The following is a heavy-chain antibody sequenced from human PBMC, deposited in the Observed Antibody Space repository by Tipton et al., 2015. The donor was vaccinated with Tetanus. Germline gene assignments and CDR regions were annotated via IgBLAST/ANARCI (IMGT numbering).Heavy chain of an antibody. Sequence: AASGFTFSSYGMHWVRQAPGKGLEWVAVISYDGSNKYYADSVKGRFTISRDNSKNTLYLQMNSRRAEAKAVYYCAKDGGQGSSGYYGNYYYYYGMDVWGQGTTVTVSS. CDR2: ISYDGSNK. V-gene: IGHV3-30*18. J-gene: IGHJ6*02. CDR1: GFTFSSYG. D-gene: IGHD3-22*01. CDR3: AKDGGQGSSGYYGNYYYYYGMDV.